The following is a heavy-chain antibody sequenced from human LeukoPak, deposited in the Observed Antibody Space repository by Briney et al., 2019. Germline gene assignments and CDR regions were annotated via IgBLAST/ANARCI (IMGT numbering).Heavy chain of an antibody. CDR2: IDHSGST. D-gene: IGHD3-9*01. V-gene: IGHV4-34*01. CDR3: ARLGYYDILTGYYYYYGMDV. J-gene: IGHJ6*02. CDR1: GGSFSGYY. Sequence: SETLSLTCAVYGGSFSGYYWSWIRQPPGKGLEWIGEIDHSGSTYYNPSLKSRVTISVDTSKNQFSLKLSSVTAADTAVYYCARLGYYDILTGYYYYYGMDVWGQGTTVTVSS.